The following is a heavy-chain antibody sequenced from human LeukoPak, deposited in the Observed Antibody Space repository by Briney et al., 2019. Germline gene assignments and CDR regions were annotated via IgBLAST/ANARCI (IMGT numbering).Heavy chain of an antibody. V-gene: IGHV1-69*06. D-gene: IGHD3-10*01. CDR2: IIPIFGTA. Sequence: SVKVSCKASGGTFSSYAISWVRQAPGQGLEWMGGIIPIFGTANYAQKFQGRVTITADKSTSTAYMELSSLRSEDTAVYYCARVGRIGELRFNYWGQGTLVTVSS. J-gene: IGHJ4*02. CDR3: ARVGRIGELRFNY. CDR1: GGTFSSYA.